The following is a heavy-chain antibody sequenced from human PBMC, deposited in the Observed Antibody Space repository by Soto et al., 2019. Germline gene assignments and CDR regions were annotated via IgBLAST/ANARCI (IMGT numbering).Heavy chain of an antibody. CDR3: ARDCSGGSCYLSYYYYGMDV. Sequence: GESLKISCKGSGYSFTSYWISWVRQMPGKGLEWMGRIDPSDSYTNYSPSFQGHVTISADKSISTAYLQWSSLKASDTAMYYRARDCSGGSCYLSYYYYGMDVWGQGTTVTVSS. J-gene: IGHJ6*02. V-gene: IGHV5-10-1*01. D-gene: IGHD2-15*01. CDR2: IDPSDSYT. CDR1: GYSFTSYW.